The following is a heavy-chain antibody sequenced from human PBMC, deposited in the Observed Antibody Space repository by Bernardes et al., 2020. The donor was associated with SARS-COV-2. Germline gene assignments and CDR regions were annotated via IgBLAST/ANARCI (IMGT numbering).Heavy chain of an antibody. D-gene: IGHD4-17*01. Sequence: TLSLTCTVSGGSISSSSYYWGWIRQPPGKGLEWIGSIYYSGSTYYNPSLKSRVTISVDTSKNQFSLKLSSVTAADTAVYYCARHHGNGDYVLSWNFDLWGRGTLVTVSS. J-gene: IGHJ2*01. CDR2: IYYSGST. V-gene: IGHV4-39*01. CDR3: ARHHGNGDYVLSWNFDL. CDR1: GGSISSSSYY.